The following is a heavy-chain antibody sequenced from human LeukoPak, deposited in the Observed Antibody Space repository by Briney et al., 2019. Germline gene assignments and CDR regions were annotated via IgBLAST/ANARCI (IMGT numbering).Heavy chain of an antibody. Sequence: GESLKISFKGSGYSFTSYWIGWVRRMPGKGLEWMGIIYPGDSDTRYSPSFQGQVTISADKSISTAYLQWSSLKAADTAMYYCARPGDYYDSSGYYYGAFDIWGQGTMVTVSS. D-gene: IGHD3-22*01. CDR3: ARPGDYYDSSGYYYGAFDI. CDR1: GYSFTSYW. CDR2: IYPGDSDT. V-gene: IGHV5-51*01. J-gene: IGHJ3*02.